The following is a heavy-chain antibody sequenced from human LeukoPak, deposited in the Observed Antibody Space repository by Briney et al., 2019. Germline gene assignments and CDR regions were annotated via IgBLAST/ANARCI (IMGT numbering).Heavy chain of an antibody. V-gene: IGHV3-20*04. CDR3: ATGEGGSYPRLYFDD. D-gene: IGHD1-26*01. CDR1: GLMFDEYG. J-gene: IGHJ4*02. CDR2: INRIGSIT. Sequence: GGSLRLSCAASGLMFDEYGMSWVRQVPGKGLEWVCGINRIGSITGCADSVKGRFTISRDDAKNSLYLQMNSLRVEDTAVYYCATGEGGSYPRLYFDDWGQGTLVTVSS.